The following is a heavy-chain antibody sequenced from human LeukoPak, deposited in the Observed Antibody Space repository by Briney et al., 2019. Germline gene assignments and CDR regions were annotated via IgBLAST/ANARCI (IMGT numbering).Heavy chain of an antibody. V-gene: IGHV1-46*01. J-gene: IGHJ6*03. CDR3: ARDLGTTWNIYYYYYMDV. CDR1: GYTFTSYY. CDR2: INPSGGST. Sequence: GASVKVSCKASGYTFTSYYMHWVRQAPGQGLEWMGIINPSGGSTSYAQKFQGRVTMTRDMSTNTVYMELSSLRSEDTAVYYCARDLGTTWNIYYYYYMDVWGKGTTVTVSS. D-gene: IGHD3-16*01.